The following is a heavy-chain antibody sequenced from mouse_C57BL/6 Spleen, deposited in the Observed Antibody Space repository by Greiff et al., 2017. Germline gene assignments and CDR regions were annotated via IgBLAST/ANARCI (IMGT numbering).Heavy chain of an antibody. D-gene: IGHD2-1*01. J-gene: IGHJ2*01. V-gene: IGHV5-17*01. CDR3: ARGGNYRVGVDY. CDR2: ISSGSSTI. CDR1: GFTFSDYG. Sequence: EVKLVESGGGLVKPGGSLKLSCAASGFTFSDYGMHWVRQAPEKGLEWVAYISSGSSTIYYADTVKGRFTISRDNAKNTLFLQMTSLRSEDTAMYYCARGGNYRVGVDYWGQGTTLTVSS.